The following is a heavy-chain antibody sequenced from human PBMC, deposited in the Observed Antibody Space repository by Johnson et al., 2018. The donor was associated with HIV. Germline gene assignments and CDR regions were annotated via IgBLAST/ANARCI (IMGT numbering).Heavy chain of an antibody. CDR3: ARAPGGSPRAAFDI. Sequence: QVQLVESGGGVVRPGGSLRLSCAASGFTFNTYAMHWVRQAPGTGLEWVAVISYDGSDKDYADSVKGRFTISRDSSKNTLYLQMNSLRVEDTAIYYCARAPGGSPRAAFDIWGQGTMVTVSS. CDR2: ISYDGSDK. J-gene: IGHJ3*02. CDR1: GFTFNTYA. V-gene: IGHV3-30*04. D-gene: IGHD2-15*01.